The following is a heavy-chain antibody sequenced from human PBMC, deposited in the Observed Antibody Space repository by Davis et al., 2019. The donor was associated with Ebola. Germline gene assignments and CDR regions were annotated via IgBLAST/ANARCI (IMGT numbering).Heavy chain of an antibody. CDR3: ARVDNWGRAGDAFDI. CDR2: ISAYNGNT. CDR1: GYTFTSSG. V-gene: IGHV1-18*01. J-gene: IGHJ3*02. Sequence: ASVKVSCKASGYTFTSSGISCVRHAPGQGLEWMGWISAYNGNTNSAQKFQGRVTMTTDTSTSTAYMELRSLRSDDTAVYYCARVDNWGRAGDAFDIWGQGTMVTVAS. D-gene: IGHD1-1*01.